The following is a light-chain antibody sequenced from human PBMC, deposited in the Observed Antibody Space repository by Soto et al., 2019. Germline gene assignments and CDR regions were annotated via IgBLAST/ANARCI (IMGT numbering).Light chain of an antibody. CDR3: QQRINLPP. Sequence: EILLTQSQDTLSLSHGARATLSCRASQSVSSYLAWYQQKPGQAPRLLIYDASNRATGIPARFSGSGSGTDFTLTISSLEPEDFAVYYCQQRINLPPFGGGTKLDIK. CDR2: DAS. J-gene: IGKJ4*01. V-gene: IGKV3-11*01. CDR1: QSVSSY.